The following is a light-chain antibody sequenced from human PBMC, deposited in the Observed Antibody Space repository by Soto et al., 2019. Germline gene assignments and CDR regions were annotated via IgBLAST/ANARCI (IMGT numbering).Light chain of an antibody. CDR1: QDISNY. CDR2: DAS. Sequence: DIQMTQSPSSLSASVGDRVTITCQAGQDISNYLNWYQQKLGKAPKLLIYDASNLETGVPSRFSGSGSGTDFTFTISSLQPEDIATYYCQQYSHLITFGQGTRREIK. CDR3: QQYSHLIT. J-gene: IGKJ5*01. V-gene: IGKV1-33*01.